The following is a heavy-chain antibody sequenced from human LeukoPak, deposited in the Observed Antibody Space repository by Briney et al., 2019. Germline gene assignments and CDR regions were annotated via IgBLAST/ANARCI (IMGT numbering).Heavy chain of an antibody. CDR2: ISYDSADT. CDR1: GFTFSSYA. CDR3: VNHKSGRNYED. J-gene: IGHJ4*02. V-gene: IGHV3-23*01. D-gene: IGHD3-10*01. Sequence: GGSLRLSCAASGFTFSSYAMSWVRQAPGKGLEWVSAISYDSADTFYADSVKGRFTISRDNSKNTLSLQMNSLRAEDTAVYYCVNHKSGRNYEDWGQGTLVTVSS.